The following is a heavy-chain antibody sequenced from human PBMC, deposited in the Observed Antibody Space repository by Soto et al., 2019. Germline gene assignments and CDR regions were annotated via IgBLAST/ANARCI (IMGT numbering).Heavy chain of an antibody. V-gene: IGHV4-39*01. CDR2: IYYRVST. Sequence: SDTPSLTLTLPGGSISSSSYYWGWICQPPSNALQRIGRIYYRVSTYYNPSLKMRVTISVDTSKNQFSLKLSSVTAADTAVYYCARHYYDSSCYFEVTFPLYYWAQEILV. CDR3: ARHYYDSSCYFEVTFPLYY. J-gene: IGHJ4*02. D-gene: IGHD3-22*01. CDR1: GGSISSSSYY.